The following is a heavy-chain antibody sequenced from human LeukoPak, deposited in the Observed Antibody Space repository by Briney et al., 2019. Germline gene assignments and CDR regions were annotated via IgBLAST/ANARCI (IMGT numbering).Heavy chain of an antibody. D-gene: IGHD3-22*01. Sequence: ASVKVSCKASGYTFTTYAMHWVRQAPGQRLEWMGWINAGNGNTKYSQRFQGRVTITRDTSASTAYMELSSLRSEDTAVYYCARDRGDDTVSYFDYWGQGTLVTVSS. CDR1: GYTFTTYA. CDR2: INAGNGNT. J-gene: IGHJ4*02. CDR3: ARDRGDDTVSYFDY. V-gene: IGHV1-3*01.